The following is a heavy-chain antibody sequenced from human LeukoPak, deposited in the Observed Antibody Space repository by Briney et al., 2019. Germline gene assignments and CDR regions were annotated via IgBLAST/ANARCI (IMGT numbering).Heavy chain of an antibody. CDR1: GGSISSYY. CDR2: IYNSGGT. D-gene: IGHD3-16*01. J-gene: IGHJ4*02. V-gene: IGHV4-59*01. CDR3: ARASVLLSADY. Sequence: SETLSLTCTVSGGSISSYYWSWIRQPPGKGLEWIGYIYNSGGTKYNPSLKSRLTISVDTSKNQFSLNLTSVTAADTAVYYCARASVLLSADYWGQGTLVTVSS.